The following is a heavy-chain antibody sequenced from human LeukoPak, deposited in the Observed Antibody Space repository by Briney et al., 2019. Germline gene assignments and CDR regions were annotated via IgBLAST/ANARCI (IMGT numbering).Heavy chain of an antibody. D-gene: IGHD6-13*01. CDR2: IAWDDDK. V-gene: IGHV2-70*01. CDR1: GFSLSTSGMC. Sequence: SGPALVKPTQTLTLTCTFSGFSLSTSGMCVSWIRQPPGKALEWLALIAWDDDKYYRTSLKTRLTISKDTSRNQVVLTMTNMDPVDTATYYCARIRAAAGYYYYGMDVWGKGTTVTVSS. CDR3: ARIRAAAGYYYYGMDV. J-gene: IGHJ6*04.